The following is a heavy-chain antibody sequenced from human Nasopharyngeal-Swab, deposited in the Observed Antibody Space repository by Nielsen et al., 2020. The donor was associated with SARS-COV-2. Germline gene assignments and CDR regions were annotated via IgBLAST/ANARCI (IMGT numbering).Heavy chain of an antibody. J-gene: IGHJ4*02. CDR2: IAHDASNE. V-gene: IGHV3-30*03. CDR1: GFTFSSFG. CDR3: ARDAPAHYGAFY. Sequence: RGSLRLSRAASGFTFSSFGMHWVRQAPGKGLEWVAFIAHDASNEYYGDSVKGRFSISRDSSKNTLYLQMDSLRGEDTAVYYCARDAPAHYGAFYWGRGTLVTVSS. D-gene: IGHD4-17*01.